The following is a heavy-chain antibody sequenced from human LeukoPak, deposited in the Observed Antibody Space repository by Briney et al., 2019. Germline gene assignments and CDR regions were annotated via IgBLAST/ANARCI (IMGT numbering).Heavy chain of an antibody. V-gene: IGHV3-21*01. Sequence: GGSLRLSCAASGFTFSSYSMNWVRQAPGKGLEWVSSISSSSSYICYADSVKGRFTISRDNAKNSLYLQMNSLRAEDTAVYYCARDTLYGDYVPRVDYWGQGTLVTVSS. CDR2: ISSSSSYI. J-gene: IGHJ4*02. D-gene: IGHD4-17*01. CDR3: ARDTLYGDYVPRVDY. CDR1: GFTFSSYS.